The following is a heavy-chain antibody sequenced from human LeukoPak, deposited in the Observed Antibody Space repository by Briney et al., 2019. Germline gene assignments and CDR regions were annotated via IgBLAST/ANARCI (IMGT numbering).Heavy chain of an antibody. CDR3: ARDTSSGWYEDYYFDY. V-gene: IGHV1-3*01. J-gene: IGHJ4*02. CDR1: GYTFTRYA. D-gene: IGHD6-19*01. Sequence: ASVKVSCKASGYTFTRYAMHWVRQAPGQRLEWIGWINAGNGNTKYSPKFQGRVTITKDTSASTAYMELSSLRSEDTAVYYCARDTSSGWYEDYYFDYWGEGTLVTVSS. CDR2: INAGNGNT.